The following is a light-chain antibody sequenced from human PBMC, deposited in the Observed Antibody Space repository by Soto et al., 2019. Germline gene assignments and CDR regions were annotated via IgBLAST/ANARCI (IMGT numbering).Light chain of an antibody. J-gene: IGLJ1*01. CDR2: EVS. V-gene: IGLV2-14*01. CDR1: TSDVGGYND. CDR3: SSYTSSSPCV. Sequence: QSALTQPASVSGSPGQSITISCTGTTSDVGGYNDVSWYQQHPGKAPKLMIYEVSNRPSGVSNRFSGSKSGNTASLTISGLQAEDEADYYCSSYTSSSPCVFGTGTKLTVL.